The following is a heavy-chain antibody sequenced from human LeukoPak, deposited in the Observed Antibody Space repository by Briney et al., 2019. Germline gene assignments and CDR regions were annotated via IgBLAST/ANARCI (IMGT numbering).Heavy chain of an antibody. CDR3: ARQGVTAAENNYFYYYMDF. J-gene: IGHJ6*03. D-gene: IGHD6-13*01. CDR1: GHTFPNFG. V-gene: IGHV1-18*01. CDR2: ISPNSGNT. Sequence: GASAKVSCKASGHTFPNFGITWVRHAPGQGLEWMGWISPNSGNTKSAQKFQGRVTMTTDTSTSTAYMELRSLRSDDTAVYYCARQGVTAAENNYFYYYMDFWGKGTTVTVSS.